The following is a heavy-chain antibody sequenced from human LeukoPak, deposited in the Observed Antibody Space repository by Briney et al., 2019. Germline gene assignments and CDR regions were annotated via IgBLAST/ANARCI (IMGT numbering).Heavy chain of an antibody. Sequence: GGSLRLSCAASGFTFSSYAMHWVRQAPGKGLEWVAVISYDGSNKYYADSVKGRFTISRDNSKNTLYLQMNSLRAEDTAVYYCARLGYSYGFGNFDYWGQGTLVTVSS. CDR1: GFTFSSYA. V-gene: IGHV3-30-3*01. J-gene: IGHJ4*02. D-gene: IGHD5-18*01. CDR2: ISYDGSNK. CDR3: ARLGYSYGFGNFDY.